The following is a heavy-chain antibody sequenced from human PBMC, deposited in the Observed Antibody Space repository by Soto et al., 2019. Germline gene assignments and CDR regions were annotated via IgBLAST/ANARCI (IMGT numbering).Heavy chain of an antibody. V-gene: IGHV3-23*01. D-gene: IGHD3-3*01. J-gene: IGHJ6*02. CDR2: ISVSGGST. CDR3: AKDYAPNYDFWSGYFPDYYYYYGMDV. CDR1: GFTFSSYA. Sequence: GGSLRLSCAASGFTFSSYAMSWVRQAPGKGLEWVSAISVSGGSTYYADSVKGRFTISRDNSKNTLYLQMNSLRAEDTAVYYCAKDYAPNYDFWSGYFPDYYYYYGMDVWGQGTTVTVSS.